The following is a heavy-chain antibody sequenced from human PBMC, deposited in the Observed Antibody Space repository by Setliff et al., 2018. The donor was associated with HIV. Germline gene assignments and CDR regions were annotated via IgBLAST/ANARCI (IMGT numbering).Heavy chain of an antibody. D-gene: IGHD3-16*01. J-gene: IGHJ4*02. V-gene: IGHV1-69*11. CDR2: IIPFIDAT. CDR1: GGTFRSYS. Sequence: GASVKVSCKASGGTFRSYSINWVRQAPGQGLEWMGTIIPFIDATHYAQSFRGRLTITANESSNTAYMELSSLRLHDTAVYYCAKAAVEMTTIAFGGPPGYWGQGTLVTVSS. CDR3: AKAAVEMTTIAFGGPPGY.